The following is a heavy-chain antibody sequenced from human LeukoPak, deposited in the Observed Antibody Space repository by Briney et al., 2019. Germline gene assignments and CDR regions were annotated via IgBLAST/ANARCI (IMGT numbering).Heavy chain of an antibody. CDR3: ARLVEYSSSSRSGGYNWFDP. Sequence: PGGSLRLSCAASGFTFSSYSMNWVRQAPGKGLEWVSYISSSSSTIYYADSVKGRFTISRDNAKNSLYLQMNSLRAEDTAVYYCARLVEYSSSSRSGGYNWFDPWGQGTLVTVSS. CDR2: ISSSSSTI. J-gene: IGHJ5*02. V-gene: IGHV3-48*01. D-gene: IGHD6-6*01. CDR1: GFTFSSYS.